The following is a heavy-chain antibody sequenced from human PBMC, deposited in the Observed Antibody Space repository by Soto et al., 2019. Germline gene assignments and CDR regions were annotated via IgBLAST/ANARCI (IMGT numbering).Heavy chain of an antibody. CDR3: VGGQYYFDY. J-gene: IGHJ4*02. CDR1: GFPFTSYG. Sequence: QVQLVESGGGVVQPGRSLRLSCAASGFPFTSYGMHWVREGPDKGLEWVAIISYDGSDKYYADSVKGRFTISRDNSKSTLYLQMNRLRPEDTALYYCVGGQYYFDYRGQGTLVIVSS. CDR2: ISYDGSDK. D-gene: IGHD3-10*01. V-gene: IGHV3-30*03.